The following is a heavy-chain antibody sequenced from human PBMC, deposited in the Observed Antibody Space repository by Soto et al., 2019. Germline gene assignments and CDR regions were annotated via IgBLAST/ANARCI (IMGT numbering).Heavy chain of an antibody. Sequence: QVQLVQSGAEVKKPGSSVKVSCKASGGTFSSYAISWVRHAPGQGLEWMGGIIPIFGTANYAQKFQSRVTITAEESTSTAYMELRSLRSEDTAVYYCGSYCSSTSCHKSTFDYCGQGTLVTVSS. CDR2: IIPIFGTA. D-gene: IGHD2-2*01. V-gene: IGHV1-69*01. CDR3: GSYCSSTSCHKSTFDY. J-gene: IGHJ4*02. CDR1: GGTFSSYA.